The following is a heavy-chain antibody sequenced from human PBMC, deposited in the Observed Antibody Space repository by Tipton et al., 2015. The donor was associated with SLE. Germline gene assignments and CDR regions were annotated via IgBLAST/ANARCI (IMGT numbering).Heavy chain of an antibody. CDR1: GFTFSSYW. V-gene: IGHV3-74*01. CDR3: ARAGPLLWVPYFDY. J-gene: IGHJ4*02. CDR2: INRDGSST. D-gene: IGHD3-10*01. Sequence: GSLRLSCAASGFTFSSYWMHWVRQAPGKGLVWVSGINRDGSSTSYADSVKGRFTISRDNAKNTLYLQMNSLRAEDTAVYYCARAGPLLWVPYFDYWGQGTLVTVSS.